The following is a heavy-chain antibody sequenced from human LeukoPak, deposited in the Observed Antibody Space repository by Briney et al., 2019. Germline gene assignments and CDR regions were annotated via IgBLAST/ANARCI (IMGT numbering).Heavy chain of an antibody. D-gene: IGHD3-10*01. CDR3: VRDFASGSYYNLFDY. CDR2: ISYDATNE. CDR1: GFTFNFFS. Sequence: GGSLRLSCAASGFTFNFFSMYWVRQSPGKGLEWVAVISYDATNEYYADSVKGRFTISRDDSKSTQYLQMNSLRAEDTAVYYCVRDFASGSYYNLFDYWGQGTLVTVSS. V-gene: IGHV3-30*04. J-gene: IGHJ4*02.